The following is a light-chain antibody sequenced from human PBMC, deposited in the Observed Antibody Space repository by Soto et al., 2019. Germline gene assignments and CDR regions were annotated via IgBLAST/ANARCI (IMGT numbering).Light chain of an antibody. J-gene: IGKJ4*01. Sequence: DIQLTQSPSFLSASVGDRVTITCRASQGINDYLAWYQQKPGKAPKLLIHAASTLQSEVPSRFSGSASGTEFTLTISSLQPEDFATYYCQQFNVYPLTFGGGTKVEIK. CDR1: QGINDY. CDR2: AAS. V-gene: IGKV1-9*01. CDR3: QQFNVYPLT.